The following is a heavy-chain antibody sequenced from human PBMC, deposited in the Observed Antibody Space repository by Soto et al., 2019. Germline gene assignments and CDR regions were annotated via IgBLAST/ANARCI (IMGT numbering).Heavy chain of an antibody. J-gene: IGHJ4*02. CDR2: IHSSGSA. CDR1: GFTFSDHY. V-gene: IGHV3-53*01. Sequence: HPGGSLRLSCAASGFTFSDHYLTWVRQSPGKGLEWVSVIHSSGSAYYADSVKGRFTISRDNSKNTLYLQMNSLRAEDTAVYYCARGFNWLDYWGQGTLVTVSS. D-gene: IGHD5-12*01. CDR3: ARGFNWLDY.